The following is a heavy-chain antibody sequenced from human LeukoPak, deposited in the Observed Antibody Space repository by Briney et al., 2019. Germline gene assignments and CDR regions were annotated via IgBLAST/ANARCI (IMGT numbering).Heavy chain of an antibody. CDR2: ISGGGVNT. Sequence: GGSLRLSCAASGFAFSSYAMTWVRQAPGRGLEWVSGISGGGVNTYYADSVKGRFTISRDNSKNTLYLQMNSLRAEDTAVYYCARAPSSLQPYYFDYWGQGTLVTVSS. CDR3: ARAPSSLQPYYFDY. D-gene: IGHD5-24*01. J-gene: IGHJ4*02. V-gene: IGHV3-23*01. CDR1: GFAFSSYA.